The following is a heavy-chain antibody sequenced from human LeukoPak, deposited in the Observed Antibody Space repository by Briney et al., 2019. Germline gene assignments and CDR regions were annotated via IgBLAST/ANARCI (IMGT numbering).Heavy chain of an antibody. V-gene: IGHV4-4*02. CDR2: IYHSGST. CDR3: ARGGGDIVVVVAAIGSYYGMDV. J-gene: IGHJ6*04. D-gene: IGHD2-15*01. Sequence: PSGTLSVTCAVSGGSISSSIWWRRVRQPPGKGLEWIGEIYHSGSTNYNPSLKSRATISVDKSKNQFSLKLSSVTAADTAVYYCARGGGDIVVVVAAIGSYYGMDVWGKGTTVTVSS. CDR1: GGSISSSIW.